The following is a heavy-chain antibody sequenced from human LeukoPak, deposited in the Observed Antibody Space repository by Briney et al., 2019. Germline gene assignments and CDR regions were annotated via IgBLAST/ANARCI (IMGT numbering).Heavy chain of an antibody. D-gene: IGHD4-23*01. J-gene: IGHJ4*02. V-gene: IGHV4-34*01. CDR3: AGSTDYGGNFFDY. CDR2: INHSVST. CDR1: GGSFSGYY. Sequence: SQTLSLTCAVYGGSFSGYYWNLIRQPPGKGLEWIGEINHSVSTKYNPSLKSRVNISIDTSKNQFSLKLSSVTAADTAVYYCAGSTDYGGNFFDYWGQGTLVTVSS.